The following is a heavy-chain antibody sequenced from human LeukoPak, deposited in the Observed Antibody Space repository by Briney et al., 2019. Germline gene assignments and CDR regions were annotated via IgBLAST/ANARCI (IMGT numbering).Heavy chain of an antibody. J-gene: IGHJ3*02. CDR2: INPNSGGT. D-gene: IGHD2-15*01. V-gene: IGHV1-2*02. CDR3: AREDCSGGSCYSSGLSFAFDI. Sequence: ASVKVSCKASGYTFTGYYMHWVRQAPGQGLEWMGWINPNSGGTNYAQKFQGRVTMTRDTSISTAYMGLSRLRSDDTAVYYCAREDCSGGSCYSSGLSFAFDIWGQGTMVTVSS. CDR1: GYTFTGYY.